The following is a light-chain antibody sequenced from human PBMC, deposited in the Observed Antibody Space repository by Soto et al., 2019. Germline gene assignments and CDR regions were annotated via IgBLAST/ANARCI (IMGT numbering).Light chain of an antibody. V-gene: IGKV3-15*01. CDR3: PQCNNWRWT. CDR1: QSVSSN. J-gene: IGKJ1*01. CDR2: GAS. Sequence: EIVMTQSPATLSVSPGERATLSCRASQSVSSNLAWYQQKPGQAPRLLIYGASTRATGIPARFSGSGSGTEFTLTISSLQSEDFALYYCPQCNNWRWTFGQGTKLEIK.